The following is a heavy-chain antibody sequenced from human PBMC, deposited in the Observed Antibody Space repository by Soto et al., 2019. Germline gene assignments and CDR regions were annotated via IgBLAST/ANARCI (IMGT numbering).Heavy chain of an antibody. J-gene: IGHJ4*02. V-gene: IGHV1-18*04. CDR1: GYTFTSFA. CDR2: TTASNTHT. CDR3: ARGGYSSGYHY. Sequence: QVQLLQSGTEVKEPGASVKVSCKASGYTFTSFAISWGRQAPGQGLEWVGWTTASNTHTNYAQKLLGRVTMTTDTSTTTAYMELSSLRSDDTAIYYCARGGYSSGYHYWGQGTLVTVSS. D-gene: IGHD3-22*01.